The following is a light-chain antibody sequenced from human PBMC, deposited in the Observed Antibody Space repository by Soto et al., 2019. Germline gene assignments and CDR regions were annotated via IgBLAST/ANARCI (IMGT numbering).Light chain of an antibody. Sequence: QSSLTQPGSVSGSPGQSITISCTGSNSDIGAYNYVSWYQQHPGKAPKLIIHGVTNRPSGVSHRFSGSKSDYTASLTISRLQAEDEGDYYCSSYTTAYFYVFGTGTKVTVL. J-gene: IGLJ1*01. CDR1: NSDIGAYNY. CDR3: SSYTTAYFYV. V-gene: IGLV2-14*01. CDR2: GVT.